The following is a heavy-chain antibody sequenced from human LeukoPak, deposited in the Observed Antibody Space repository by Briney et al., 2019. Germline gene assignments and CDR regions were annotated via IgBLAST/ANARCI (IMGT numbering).Heavy chain of an antibody. V-gene: IGHV3-21*01. Sequence: PGGSLRLSCAASGFTFSSYSMSWVRQAPGKGLEWVSSISSSSSYIYYADSVKGRFTISRDNAKNSLYLQMNSLRAEDTAVYYCARSPPYSSGWEIDYWGQGTLVTVSS. D-gene: IGHD6-19*01. CDR2: ISSSSSYI. CDR3: ARSPPYSSGWEIDY. CDR1: GFTFSSYS. J-gene: IGHJ4*02.